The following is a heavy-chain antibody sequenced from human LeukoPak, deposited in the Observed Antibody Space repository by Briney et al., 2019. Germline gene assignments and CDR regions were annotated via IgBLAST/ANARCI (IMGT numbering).Heavy chain of an antibody. Sequence: GGSLRLSCTVSGITVSGNYMSWVRQAPGKGLEWVSIIHSSGTTFYADSVKGRFTISRDNSNNALYLQMNSLRAEDTAIYYCARAPTVTTIYDSWGQGTLVTVSS. CDR2: IHSSGTT. CDR1: GITVSGNY. V-gene: IGHV3-66*01. CDR3: ARAPTVTTIYDS. D-gene: IGHD4-17*01. J-gene: IGHJ4*02.